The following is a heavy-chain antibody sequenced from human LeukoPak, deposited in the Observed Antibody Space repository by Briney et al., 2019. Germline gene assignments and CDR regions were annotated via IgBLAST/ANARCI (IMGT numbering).Heavy chain of an antibody. V-gene: IGHV3-23*01. Sequence: GGSLRLSCAASGFTFSSYAMSWVRQAPGKGLEWVSAISGSGGSTYYADSVKGRFTISRDNSKNTLYLQMNSLRAEDTAVYYCAASLPNIVVVPATKGPFGYWGQGTLVTVSS. J-gene: IGHJ4*02. CDR1: GFTFSSYA. CDR2: ISGSGGST. D-gene: IGHD2-2*01. CDR3: AASLPNIVVVPATKGPFGY.